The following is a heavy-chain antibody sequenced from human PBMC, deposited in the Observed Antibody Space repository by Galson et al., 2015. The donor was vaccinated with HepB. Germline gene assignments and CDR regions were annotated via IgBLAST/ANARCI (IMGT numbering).Heavy chain of an antibody. Sequence: SLRLSCAASGFTFSSYEMNWVRQAPGKGLEWVSYISSSGSTIYYADSVKGRFTISRDNAKNSLYLQMNSLRAEDTAVYYCARGGSGSYNFDYWGQGTLVTVSS. CDR2: ISSSGSTI. D-gene: IGHD3-10*01. CDR3: ARGGSGSYNFDY. J-gene: IGHJ4*02. CDR1: GFTFSSYE. V-gene: IGHV3-48*03.